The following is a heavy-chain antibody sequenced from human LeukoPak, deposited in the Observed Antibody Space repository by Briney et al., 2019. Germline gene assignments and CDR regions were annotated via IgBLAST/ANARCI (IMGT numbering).Heavy chain of an antibody. J-gene: IGHJ5*02. Sequence: SETLSLTCTVSGGSISSYYWSWVRQPAGKGLEWIGRIYTSGSTNYNPSLKSRVTMSVDTSKNQFSLKLSSVTAADTAVYYCARDLLTVTTGGHLGAFDPWGQGTLVTVSS. CDR1: GGSISSYY. CDR2: IYTSGST. CDR3: ARDLLTVTTGGHLGAFDP. V-gene: IGHV4-4*07. D-gene: IGHD4-17*01.